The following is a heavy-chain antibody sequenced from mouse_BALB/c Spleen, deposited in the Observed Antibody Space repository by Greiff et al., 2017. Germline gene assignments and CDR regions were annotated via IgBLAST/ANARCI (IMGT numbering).Heavy chain of an antibody. V-gene: IGHV1S81*02. CDR1: GYTFTSYW. Sequence: QVQLQQPGAELVKPGASVKLSCKASGYTFTSYWMHWVKQRPGQGLEWIGEINPSNGRTNYNEEFKSKATLTVDKSSSTAYMQLSSLTSEDSAVYYCARRNYGSSYYYWYFDVWGAGTTVTVSS. CDR3: ARRNYGSSYYYWYFDV. CDR2: INPSNGRT. J-gene: IGHJ1*01. D-gene: IGHD1-1*01.